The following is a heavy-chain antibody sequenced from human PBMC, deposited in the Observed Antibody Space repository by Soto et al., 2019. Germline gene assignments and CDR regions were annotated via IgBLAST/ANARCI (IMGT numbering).Heavy chain of an antibody. J-gene: IGHJ4*02. CDR3: ARDTSGWSNRHFDY. D-gene: IGHD6-19*01. Sequence: GSLRLSCAASGFTFSSYEMNWVRQAPGKGLEWVSYISSSGSTIYYADSVKGRFTISRDNAKNSLYLQMNSLRAEDTAVYYCARDTSGWSNRHFDYWGQGTLVTVSS. CDR1: GFTFSSYE. CDR2: ISSSGSTI. V-gene: IGHV3-48*03.